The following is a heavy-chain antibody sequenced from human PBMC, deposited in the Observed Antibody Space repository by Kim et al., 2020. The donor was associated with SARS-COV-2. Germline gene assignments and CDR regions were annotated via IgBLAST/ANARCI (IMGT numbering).Heavy chain of an antibody. CDR1: GFTFSSYG. CDR3: ARDGGLRWSQGDY. J-gene: IGHJ4*02. V-gene: IGHV3-33*01. Sequence: GGSLRLSCAASGFTFSSYGMHWVRQAPGKGLEWVAVIWYDGSNKYYADSVKGRFTISRDNSKNTLYLQMNSLRAEDTAVYYCARDGGLRWSQGDYWGQGTLVTVSS. D-gene: IGHD4-17*01. CDR2: IWYDGSNK.